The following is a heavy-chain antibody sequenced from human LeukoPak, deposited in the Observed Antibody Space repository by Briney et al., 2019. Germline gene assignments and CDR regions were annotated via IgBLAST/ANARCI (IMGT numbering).Heavy chain of an antibody. J-gene: IGHJ4*02. D-gene: IGHD5-18*01. CDR1: GGSVSSGSYY. Sequence: PSETLSLTCTVSGGSVSSGSYYWSWIRQPPGKGLEWIGYIYYSGSTNYNPSLKSRVTISVDTSKNQFSLKLSSVTAADTAVYYCARGYGYGRRFDYWGQGTLVTVSS. V-gene: IGHV4-61*01. CDR3: ARGYGYGRRFDY. CDR2: IYYSGST.